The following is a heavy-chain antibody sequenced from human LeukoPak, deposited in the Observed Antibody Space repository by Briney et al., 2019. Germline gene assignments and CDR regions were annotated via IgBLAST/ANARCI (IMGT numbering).Heavy chain of an antibody. V-gene: IGHV4-38-2*01. CDR2: IYLDGNT. CDR1: GYSISSGYY. Sequence: SETLSLTCSVSGYSISSGYYWGWIRPPPGKGHEWIGNIYLDGNTNYNPSLKSRVTISADKSNNHFSLKLSSMTAADTAVYYCARIHSYYYYIDVWGKGTTVTVSS. J-gene: IGHJ6*03. CDR3: ARIHSYYYYIDV.